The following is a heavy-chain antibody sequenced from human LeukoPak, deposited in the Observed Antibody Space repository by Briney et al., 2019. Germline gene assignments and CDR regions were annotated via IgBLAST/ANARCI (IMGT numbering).Heavy chain of an antibody. J-gene: IGHJ4*02. CDR3: AKEGSSSWYSIDY. D-gene: IGHD6-13*01. V-gene: IGHV3-30*02. CDR2: IRYDGSNK. CDR1: GLTFSSYG. Sequence: GGSLRLSCAASGLTFSSYGMHWVRQAPGKGLEWVAFIRYDGSNKYYADSVKGRFTISRDNSKNTLFLQMNSLRAEDTALYYCAKEGSSSWYSIDYWGQGTLVTVSS.